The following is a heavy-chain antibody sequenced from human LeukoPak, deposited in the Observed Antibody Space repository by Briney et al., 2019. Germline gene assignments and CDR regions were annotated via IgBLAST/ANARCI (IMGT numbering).Heavy chain of an antibody. J-gene: IGHJ3*02. V-gene: IGHV5-51*01. CDR1: GYIFTSYW. CDR2: IYPGDSDT. CDR3: ASATKGIAVATDAFDI. Sequence: GESLKISCKGSGYIFTSYWIGWVRQMPGKGLEWMGTIYPGDSDTRYSPSFQGQVTISADKSISTAYLQWSSLKASDTAMYYCASATKGIAVATDAFDIWGQGTMVTVSS. D-gene: IGHD6-19*01.